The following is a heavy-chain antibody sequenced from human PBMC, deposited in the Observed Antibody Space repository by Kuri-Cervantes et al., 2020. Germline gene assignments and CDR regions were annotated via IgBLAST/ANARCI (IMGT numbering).Heavy chain of an antibody. CDR2: ISYDGSNK. J-gene: IGHJ4*02. V-gene: IGHV3-30*03. CDR1: GFTFSSYG. CDR3: ARDSMPYYYYDGSGYDY. D-gene: IGHD3-22*01. Sequence: LSLTCAASGFTFSSYGMHWVRQAPGKGLEWVAVISYDGSNKYYADSVKGRFTISRDNSKNTLYLQMNSLRAEDTAVYYCARDSMPYYYYDGSGYDYWGQGTLVTVSS.